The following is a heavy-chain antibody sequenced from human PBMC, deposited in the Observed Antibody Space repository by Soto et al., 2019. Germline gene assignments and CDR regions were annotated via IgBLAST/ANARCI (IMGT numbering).Heavy chain of an antibody. CDR2: ITDNGDRT. CDR3: AKAMREGASGSYSYLDY. Sequence: QPGGSLRLSCAASGFTFSSYAMTWVRQAPGKGLEWVSFITDNGDRTESTDSVKGRFTISRDNSKNTVYLQMNSLRAENTAVYYCAKAMREGASGSYSYLDYWGQGTQVTVSS. CDR1: GFTFSSYA. D-gene: IGHD3-10*01. V-gene: IGHV3-23*01. J-gene: IGHJ4*02.